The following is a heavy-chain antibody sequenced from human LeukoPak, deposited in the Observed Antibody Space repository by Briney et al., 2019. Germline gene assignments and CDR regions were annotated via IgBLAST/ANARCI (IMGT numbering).Heavy chain of an antibody. J-gene: IGHJ4*02. CDR3: ARVPSLLRDTYDFWSGYYPYYFDY. D-gene: IGHD3-3*01. Sequence: ASVKVSCKASGYTFTSYDINWVRQATGQGLEWMGWMNPNSGNTGYAQKFQGRVTMTRNTSISTAYMELSSPRSEDTAVYYCARVPSLLRDTYDFWSGYYPYYFDYWGQGTLVTVSS. CDR1: GYTFTSYD. V-gene: IGHV1-8*01. CDR2: MNPNSGNT.